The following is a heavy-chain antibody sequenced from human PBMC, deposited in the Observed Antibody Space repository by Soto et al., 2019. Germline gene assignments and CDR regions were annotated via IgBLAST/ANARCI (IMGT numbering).Heavy chain of an antibody. J-gene: IGHJ6*02. D-gene: IGHD5-12*01. CDR3: ARSGWIVATPYGMDV. V-gene: IGHV3-30-3*01. CDR1: GFTFSSYA. CDR2: ISYDGSNK. Sequence: GGSLRLSCAASGFTFSSYAMHWVRQAPGKGLEWVAVISYDGSNKYYADSAKGRFTISRDNSKNTLYLQMTSLRAEDTAVYYCARSGWIVATPYGMDVWGQGTTVTVSS.